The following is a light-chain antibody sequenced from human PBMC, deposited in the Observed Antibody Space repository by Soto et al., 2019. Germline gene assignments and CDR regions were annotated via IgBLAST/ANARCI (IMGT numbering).Light chain of an antibody. V-gene: IGKV1-6*01. J-gene: IGKJ4*01. Sequence: AIQMTQSPSSLSASVGDRVTITCRASQDIRTDLAWYHHKPGNAPKLLIYAASNLQSGVPSRFSGSGSDTDFTLTFSSLQPEDFATYYCLQDYSFPLTFGGGTKVDIK. CDR3: LQDYSFPLT. CDR1: QDIRTD. CDR2: AAS.